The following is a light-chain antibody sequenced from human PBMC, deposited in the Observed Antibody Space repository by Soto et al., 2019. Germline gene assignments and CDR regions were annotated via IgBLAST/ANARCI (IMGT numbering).Light chain of an antibody. V-gene: IGKV3-11*01. CDR1: QSVGSY. Sequence: EIVLTQSPATLSLSPGERATLSCRASQSVGSYLAWYQQKPGQAPRLLMYDTSNRATGIPARFSGSGSGTDFTLTISSLEAEDFAVYYCHQRTNWPFTFGGGTKVEIK. CDR3: HQRTNWPFT. CDR2: DTS. J-gene: IGKJ4*01.